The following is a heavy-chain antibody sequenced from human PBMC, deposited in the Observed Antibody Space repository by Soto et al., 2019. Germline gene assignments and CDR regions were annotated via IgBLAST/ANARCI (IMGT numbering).Heavy chain of an antibody. CDR2: IKSQGDGGTR. J-gene: IGHJ6*02. D-gene: IGHD2-2*01. CDR3: TTDLQAYCDGTTCYAGNYYYDDMDV. CDR1: GFSFRDAW. Sequence: GGSLRLSCAASGFSFRDAWMSWVRQAPGKGLEWVGHIKSQGDGGTRDYAAPVKGRFTISRDDSKNTLFLQMNSLKNEDTAVYFCTTDLQAYCDGTTCYAGNYYYDDMDVWGQGTTVTVSS. V-gene: IGHV3-15*01.